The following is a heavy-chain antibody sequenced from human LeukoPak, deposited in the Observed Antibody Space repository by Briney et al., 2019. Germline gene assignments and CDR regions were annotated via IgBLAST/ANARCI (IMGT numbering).Heavy chain of an antibody. J-gene: IGHJ6*02. V-gene: IGHV1-8*02. CDR3: AIWTMVRGVIISPLGYYYGMDV. D-gene: IGHD3-10*01. Sequence: ASVKVSCKASGYTFTGYYIHWVRQAPGQGLEWMGWINPNSGNTGYAQKFQGRVTMTRNTSISTAYMELSGLRSEDTAVYYCAIWTMVRGVIISPLGYYYGMDVWGQGTTVTVSS. CDR1: GYTFTGYY. CDR2: INPNSGNT.